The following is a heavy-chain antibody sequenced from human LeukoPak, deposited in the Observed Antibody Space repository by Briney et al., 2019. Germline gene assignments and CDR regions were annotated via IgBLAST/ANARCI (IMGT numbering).Heavy chain of an antibody. D-gene: IGHD5-12*01. J-gene: IGHJ3*02. V-gene: IGHV1-46*01. Sequence: GASVKVSCKASGYTFTTYYMHWVRQAPGQGLEWMGIINPRGGSTSYPQKFQGRVTMTRDTSTSTVYMELSSLRSEDTAVYYCASPLVAHDAFDIWGQGTMVTVSS. CDR1: GYTFTTYY. CDR2: INPRGGST. CDR3: ASPLVAHDAFDI.